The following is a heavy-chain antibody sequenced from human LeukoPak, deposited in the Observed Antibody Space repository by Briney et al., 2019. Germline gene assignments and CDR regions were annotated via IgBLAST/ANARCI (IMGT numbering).Heavy chain of an antibody. CDR1: GGSISSYY. CDR3: ARHQGTSYYYGSGSYLGGNWFDP. V-gene: IGHV4-59*08. CDR2: IYYSGST. Sequence: SETLSLTCTVSGGSISSYYWSWIRQPPGKGLEWIGYIYYSGSTNYNPSLKSRVTISVDTSKNQFSLKLSSVTAADTAVYYCARHQGTSYYYGSGSYLGGNWFDPWGQGTLVTVSS. D-gene: IGHD3-10*01. J-gene: IGHJ5*02.